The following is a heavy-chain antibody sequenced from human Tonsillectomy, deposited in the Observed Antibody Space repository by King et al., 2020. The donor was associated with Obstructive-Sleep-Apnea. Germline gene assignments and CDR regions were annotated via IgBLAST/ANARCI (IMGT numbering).Heavy chain of an antibody. Sequence: QLQESGPGLVKPSETLSLTCTVSGGSTSSSSYYWGWIRQPPGKGLEWIGSIYYSGSTYYNPSLQSRVTISVDTSKNQFSLKLSSVTAADTAVYYCARDGCYSSSCYDYWGQGTLVTVSS. CDR2: IYYSGST. D-gene: IGHD6-13*01. CDR1: GGSTSSSSYY. V-gene: IGHV4-39*07. J-gene: IGHJ4*02. CDR3: ARDGCYSSSCYDY.